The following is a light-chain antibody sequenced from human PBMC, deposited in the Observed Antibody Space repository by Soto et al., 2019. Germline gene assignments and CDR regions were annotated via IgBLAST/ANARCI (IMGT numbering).Light chain of an antibody. CDR3: QSYDSSLSGSVV. Sequence: QSVLTQPPSVSGAPGQRVTISRTGSSSNIGAGYDVHWYQQLPGTAPKLLIFDNSNRPSGVPDRISGSRSGTSASLAITGLQAEDEADYYCQSYDSSLSGSVVFGGGTKLTVL. V-gene: IGLV1-40*01. CDR1: SSNIGAGYD. CDR2: DNS. J-gene: IGLJ2*01.